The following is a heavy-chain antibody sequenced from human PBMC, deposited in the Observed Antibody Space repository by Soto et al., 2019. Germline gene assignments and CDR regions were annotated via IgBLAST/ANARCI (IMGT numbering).Heavy chain of an antibody. CDR1: GGSFSGYY. V-gene: IGHV4-34*01. CDR3: ARTGGMDV. Sequence: QVQLQQWGAGLLKPSETLSLTCAVYGGSFSGYYWSWLRQPPGKGPEWIGEINHSGNTKYTPSLESRVTISVDTSKNQCALKLNSGSAADTAVYYCARTGGMDVGSQGATVTVSS. CDR2: INHSGNT. J-gene: IGHJ6*02.